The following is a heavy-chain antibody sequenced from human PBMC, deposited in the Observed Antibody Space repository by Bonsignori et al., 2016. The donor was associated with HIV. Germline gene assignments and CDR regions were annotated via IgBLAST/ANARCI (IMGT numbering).Heavy chain of an antibody. CDR2: ISWNSGYI. V-gene: IGHV3-9*01. J-gene: IGHJ5*02. CDR1: GFSFDDYA. Sequence: SLKISCAASGFSFDDYAMHWVRQAPGKGLEWVSGISWNSGYIGYADSVKGRFTISRDNAKNSLYLQMNNLRTEDTALYYCAKGGENYWRPAEGFDPWGQGTLVTVSS. D-gene: IGHD2-8*02. CDR3: AKGGENYWRPAEGFDP.